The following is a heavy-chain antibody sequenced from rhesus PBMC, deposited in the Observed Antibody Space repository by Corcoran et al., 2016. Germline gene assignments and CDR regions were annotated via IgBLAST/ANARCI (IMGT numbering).Heavy chain of an antibody. D-gene: IGHD6-31*01. CDR3: ARWEYSSGWYYFDY. J-gene: IGHJ4*01. Sequence: QVQLQESGPGVVKPSETLSLTCAVSGGSISDSYRWSWLRHPPGKGLEWIWYIYGSSTSTNYNPALISRGTISKATSKNQFSVKLSSVTASDTAVYYCARWEYSSGWYYFDYWGQGVLVTVSS. V-gene: IGHV4S10*01. CDR2: IYGSSTST. CDR1: GGSISDSYR.